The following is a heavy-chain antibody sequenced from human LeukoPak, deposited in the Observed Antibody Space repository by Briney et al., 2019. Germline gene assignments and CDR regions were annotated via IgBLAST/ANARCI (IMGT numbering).Heavy chain of an antibody. CDR1: GGSISSYY. CDR3: ARHDTAMVTEVAAAGIGSFDY. CDR2: IDTSGGT. Sequence: PSQTLSLTCTVSGGSISSYYWSWIRQPPGKGLEWIGYIDTSGGTNYNPSLKSRVTISVDTSKNQFSLKLSSVTAADTAVYYCARHDTAMVTEVAAAGIGSFDYWGQGTLVTVSS. V-gene: IGHV4-4*09. J-gene: IGHJ4*02. D-gene: IGHD5-18*01.